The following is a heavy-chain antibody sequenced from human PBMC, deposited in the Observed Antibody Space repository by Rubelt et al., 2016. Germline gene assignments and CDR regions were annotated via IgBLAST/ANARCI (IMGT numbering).Heavy chain of an antibody. Sequence: QLQLQESGSGLVKPSQTLSLTCAVSGGSISSGGYSWSWIRQPPGKGLEWIGSIYYSGSTYYNPSLKSRVTISVDTSKNQFSLKLSSVTAADTAVYYCARAGIVGFGEFDYWGQGTLVTVSS. V-gene: IGHV4-30-2*03. CDR1: GGSISSGGYS. CDR3: ARAGIVGFGEFDY. J-gene: IGHJ4*02. CDR2: IYYSGST. D-gene: IGHD3-10*01.